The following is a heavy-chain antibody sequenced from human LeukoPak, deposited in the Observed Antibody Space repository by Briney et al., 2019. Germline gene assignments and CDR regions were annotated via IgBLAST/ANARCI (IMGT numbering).Heavy chain of an antibody. CDR3: ARRATAAGSGFDH. CDR2: IYYSGST. V-gene: IGHV4-39*01. J-gene: IGHJ4*02. D-gene: IGHD6-13*01. CDR1: GGSTSSSSLY. Sequence: SETLSLTCTVSGGSTSSSSLYWGWIRQPPGKGLEWVGNIYYSGSTFYNPSLKSRVTMSVDTSKNQFSLKLSSVTAADTAVYYCARRATAAGSGFDHWGQGTLVTVSS.